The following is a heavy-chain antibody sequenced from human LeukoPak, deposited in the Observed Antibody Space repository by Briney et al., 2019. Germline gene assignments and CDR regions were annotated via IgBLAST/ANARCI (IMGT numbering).Heavy chain of an antibody. CDR1: GGSISSSSYY. Sequence: SETLSLTCTVSGGSISSSSYYWGWIRQPPGKGLEWIGSVYYSGSTYYNPSLKSRVTISVDTSRNQFSLKLSSVTAADTAVYYCARGPGATRYYDILTGLLPGLDYWGQGTLVTVSS. D-gene: IGHD3-9*01. CDR3: ARGPGATRYYDILTGLLPGLDY. V-gene: IGHV4-39*07. J-gene: IGHJ4*02. CDR2: VYYSGST.